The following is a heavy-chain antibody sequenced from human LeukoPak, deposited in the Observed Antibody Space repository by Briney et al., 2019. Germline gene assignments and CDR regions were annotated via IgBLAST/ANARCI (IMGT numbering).Heavy chain of an antibody. J-gene: IGHJ4*02. D-gene: IGHD2-15*01. V-gene: IGHV3-30*04. CDR2: ISYDGSNK. CDR1: GFTFSSYA. CDR3: ARDYCSGGSCYFDY. Sequence: GGSLRLSCAASGFTFSSYAMHWVRQAPGKGLEWVAVISYDGSNKYYADSVKGRFTISRDNSKNTLYLQMNSLRVEDTAVYYCARDYCSGGSCYFDYWGQGTLVTVSS.